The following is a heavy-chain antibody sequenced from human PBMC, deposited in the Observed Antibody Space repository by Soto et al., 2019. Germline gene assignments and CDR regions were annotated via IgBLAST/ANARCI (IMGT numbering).Heavy chain of an antibody. CDR3: AKLPYLALGSSWYDAFDI. V-gene: IGHV3-23*01. CDR1: GFTFSSYA. J-gene: IGHJ3*02. D-gene: IGHD6-13*01. CDR2: ISGSGGST. Sequence: GESLKISCAASGFTFSSYAMSWVRQAPGKGLEWVSAISGSGGSTYYADSVKGRFTISRDNSKNTLYLQMNSLRAEDTAVYYCAKLPYLALGSSWYDAFDIWGQGTMVTVSS.